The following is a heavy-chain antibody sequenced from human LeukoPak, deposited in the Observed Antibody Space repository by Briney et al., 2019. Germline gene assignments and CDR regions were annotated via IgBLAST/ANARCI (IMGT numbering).Heavy chain of an antibody. Sequence: KPSETLSLTCTVSGGSISSYYWSWIRQPAGSRLEWIGRVYSSGSTTYNPSLTSRVAMSVDTSKNQFSLKLSSLTATDTALYYCARNGVTAGARNYYYYMDVWGKGTTVTVS. J-gene: IGHJ6*03. CDR2: VYSSGST. D-gene: IGHD2-21*02. CDR3: ARNGVTAGARNYYYYMDV. CDR1: GGSISSYY. V-gene: IGHV4-4*07.